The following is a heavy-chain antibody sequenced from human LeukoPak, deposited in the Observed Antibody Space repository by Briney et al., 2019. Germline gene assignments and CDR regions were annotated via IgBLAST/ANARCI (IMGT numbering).Heavy chain of an antibody. CDR3: AVRKFRYPFDM. CDR2: ILSSGST. CDR1: GVSIGSDNYL. D-gene: IGHD3-16*02. J-gene: IGHJ3*02. V-gene: IGHV4-61*02. Sequence: SETLSLTCTLSGVSIGSDNYLWSWVRQPAGKGLEWIGRILSSGSTNYNPSLRSRVTFSIDTSKNKFSLDLISVTAADTAVYYRAVRKFRYPFDMWGQRTMVTVSS.